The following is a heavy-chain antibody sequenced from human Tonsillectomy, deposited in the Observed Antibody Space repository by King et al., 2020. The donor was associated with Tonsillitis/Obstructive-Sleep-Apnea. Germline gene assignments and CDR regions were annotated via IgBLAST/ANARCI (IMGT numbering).Heavy chain of an antibody. Sequence: VQLVESGAEVKKPGESLRISCKGSGYSFTSYWISWVRQMPGKGLEWMGRIDPSDSYTNYSPSFQGHVAISADKSISTAYLQWSSLKASDTAMYYCARGDYEPYYFDYWGQGTLVTVSS. CDR3: ARGDYEPYYFDY. CDR1: GYSFTSYW. V-gene: IGHV5-10-1*01. J-gene: IGHJ4*02. D-gene: IGHD4-17*01. CDR2: IDPSDSYT.